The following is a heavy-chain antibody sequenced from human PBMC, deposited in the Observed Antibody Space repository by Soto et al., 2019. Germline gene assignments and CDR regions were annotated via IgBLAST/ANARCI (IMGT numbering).Heavy chain of an antibody. CDR3: ARPTRDDYGDYFIDP. Sequence: SVKVSCKASGGTFSSYAISWVRQAPGQGLEWMGGIIPIFGTANYAQKFQGRVTITADESTSTAYMELSSLRSEDTAVYYCARPTRDDYGDYFIDPWGQGTLVTVSS. J-gene: IGHJ5*02. V-gene: IGHV1-69*13. CDR2: IIPIFGTA. D-gene: IGHD4-17*01. CDR1: GGTFSSYA.